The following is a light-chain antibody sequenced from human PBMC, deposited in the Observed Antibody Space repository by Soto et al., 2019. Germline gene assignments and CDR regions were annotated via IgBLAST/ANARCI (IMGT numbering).Light chain of an antibody. V-gene: IGKV1-33*01. CDR1: QDISNY. CDR3: QQYDNLLYT. J-gene: IGKJ2*01. Sequence: DIQMTQSPSSLSASVGDRVTITCQASQDISNYLNWYQQKPGKAPKLLIYDASNLEKGVPSRLSGSGSGRDFTFTISSLQPEDIATYYCQQYDNLLYTLGQRTKVDIK. CDR2: DAS.